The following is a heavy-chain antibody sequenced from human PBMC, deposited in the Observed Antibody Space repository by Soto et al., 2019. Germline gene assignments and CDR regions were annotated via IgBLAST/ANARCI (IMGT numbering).Heavy chain of an antibody. V-gene: IGHV3-30*03. CDR2: ISFDGRKE. CDR1: EFTFSSYA. Sequence: QLVESGGRGVQPGRSLRLSCEASEFTFSSYAMHWVRQAPGRGLEWVALISFDGRKEYYADSVEGRFIVSRDNSRSMVYLQMDSLRPDDTAIYYCARPIPRWSYHYGMDVWGQGTTVTVSS. D-gene: IGHD2-15*01. J-gene: IGHJ6*02. CDR3: ARPIPRWSYHYGMDV.